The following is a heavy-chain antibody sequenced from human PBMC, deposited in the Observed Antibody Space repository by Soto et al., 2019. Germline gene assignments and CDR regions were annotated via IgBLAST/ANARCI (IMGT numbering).Heavy chain of an antibody. D-gene: IGHD6-19*01. J-gene: IGHJ4*02. Sequence: ASVKVSCKASGYTFTSYGISWVRQAPGQGLEWMGWISAYNGSTNYAQKLQGRVTMTRATSISTAYMELSRLRSDDTAVYYCATGYSSGWYYFDYWGQGTLVTVSS. V-gene: IGHV1-18*01. CDR1: GYTFTSYG. CDR3: ATGYSSGWYYFDY. CDR2: ISAYNGST.